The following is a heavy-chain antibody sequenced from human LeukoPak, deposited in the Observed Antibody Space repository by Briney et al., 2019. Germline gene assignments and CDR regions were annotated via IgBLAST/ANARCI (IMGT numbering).Heavy chain of an antibody. J-gene: IGHJ4*02. D-gene: IGHD3-10*01. CDR2: IYSGGST. V-gene: IGHV3-66*01. CDR3: ARDRVDGSGSYYIDQ. CDR1: GFTVSSNY. Sequence: QPGGSLTLSCAASGFTVSSNYMSWVRQAPGKGLEWVSVIYSGGSTYYADSVKGRFTISRDNSKNTLYLQMNSLRAEETAVYYCARDRVDGSGSYYIDQWGQGTLVTVSS.